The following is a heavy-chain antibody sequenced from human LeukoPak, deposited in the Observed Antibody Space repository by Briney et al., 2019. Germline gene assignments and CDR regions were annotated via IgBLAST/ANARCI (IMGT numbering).Heavy chain of an antibody. CDR1: GGSISSYY. Sequence: SETLSLTCTVSGGSISSYYWSWIRQPPGKGLEWIGYIYYSGSTNYNPSLKSRVTIPVDTSKNQFSLKLSSVTAADTAVYYCARHMGLGYTYFYPYFDYWGQGTLVTVSS. CDR2: IYYSGST. D-gene: IGHD1-1*01. J-gene: IGHJ4*01. V-gene: IGHV4-59*08. CDR3: ARHMGLGYTYFYPYFDY.